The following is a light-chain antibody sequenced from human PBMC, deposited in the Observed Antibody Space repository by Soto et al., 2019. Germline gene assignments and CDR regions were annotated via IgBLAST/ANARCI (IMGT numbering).Light chain of an antibody. CDR3: CSHAGSYTFR. J-gene: IGLJ2*01. CDR2: DVS. V-gene: IGLV2-11*01. Sequence: QSALTQPRSLSGSPGQSVTISCTGTSSDVGGYNYVSWYQQHPGKAPKLMIYDVSKRPSGVPDRFSGSKSGNRASLTISGLQAEDEADYYCCSHAGSYTFRFGAGTKLTVL. CDR1: SSDVGGYNY.